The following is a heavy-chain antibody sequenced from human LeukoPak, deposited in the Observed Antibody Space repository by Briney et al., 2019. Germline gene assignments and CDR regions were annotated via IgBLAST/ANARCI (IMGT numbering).Heavy chain of an antibody. V-gene: IGHV4-39*01. CDR3: ARHTRPGCSGYENAFDI. J-gene: IGHJ3*02. D-gene: IGHD5-12*01. CDR1: GGSISSNNYY. Sequence: SETLSLTCTVSGGSISSNNYYWGWIRQPPGKGLEGIGNFYDSGSTYYNPSLKSRVTISGDTSKNQFSLKLTSVTAADTAVYYCARHTRPGCSGYENAFDIWGQGTMVTVSS. CDR2: FYDSGST.